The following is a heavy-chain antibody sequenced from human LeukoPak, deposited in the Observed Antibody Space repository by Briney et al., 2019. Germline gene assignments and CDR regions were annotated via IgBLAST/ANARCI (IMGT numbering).Heavy chain of an antibody. CDR3: ARTHPLGRYFDL. CDR2: IYYSGST. V-gene: IGHV4-59*01. CDR1: GGSISSYY. Sequence: PSETLSLTCTVSGGSISSYYWSWIRQPPGKGLEWIGYIYYSGSTNYNPSLKSRVTILVDTSKNQFSLKLSSVTAADTAVYYCARTHPLGRYFDLWGRGTLVTVSS. J-gene: IGHJ2*01.